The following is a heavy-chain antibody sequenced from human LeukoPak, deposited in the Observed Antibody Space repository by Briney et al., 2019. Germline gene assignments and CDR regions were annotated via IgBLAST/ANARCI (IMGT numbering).Heavy chain of an antibody. J-gene: IGHJ3*02. CDR1: GGSISSYY. D-gene: IGHD6-13*01. CDR2: IYYSGST. Sequence: SETLSLTCTVSGGSISSYYWSWIRQPPGKGLEWIGYIYYSGSTNYNPSLKSRVTISVDTSKNQISLKLSSVTAADTAVYYCARQGSSSWNDAFDIWGQGTMVTVSS. CDR3: ARQGSSSWNDAFDI. V-gene: IGHV4-59*08.